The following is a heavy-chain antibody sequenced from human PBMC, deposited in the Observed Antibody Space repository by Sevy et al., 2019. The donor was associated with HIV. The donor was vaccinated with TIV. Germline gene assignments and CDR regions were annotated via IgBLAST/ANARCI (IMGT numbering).Heavy chain of an antibody. D-gene: IGHD3-22*01. CDR1: GFTFSTYA. J-gene: IGHJ6*02. V-gene: IGHV3-64*01. CDR3: ARKYHDTSGYPRYSIDV. Sequence: GGSLRLSCAASGFTFSTYAMYWVRQAPGKGLEYVSSISGGGGNTYYGTSVKGRFTVSRDNAKNTLYLQMGILRAEDMAVYFCARKYHDTSGYPRYSIDVWGQGTTVTVSS. CDR2: ISGGGGNT.